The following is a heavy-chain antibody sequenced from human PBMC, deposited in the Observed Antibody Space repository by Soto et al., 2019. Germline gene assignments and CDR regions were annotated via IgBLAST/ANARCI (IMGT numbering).Heavy chain of an antibody. CDR2: ISYDGSNG. CDR3: AREMTAPTDYYNGLDV. V-gene: IGHV3-30-3*01. J-gene: IGHJ6*02. Sequence: QVQLVESGGGVVQPGRSLRLSCAASGFTFSSYAMHWVRQAPGKGLEWVAIISYDGSNGFYADSVEGRFTISRDNSRNTLYLQMNSLRAEDTAVYYCAREMTAPTDYYNGLDVWGQGTTVTVSS. CDR1: GFTFSSYA. D-gene: IGHD5-18*01.